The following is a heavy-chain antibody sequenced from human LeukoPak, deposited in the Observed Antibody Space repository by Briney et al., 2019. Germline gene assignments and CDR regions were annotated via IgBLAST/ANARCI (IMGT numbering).Heavy chain of an antibody. CDR3: AREIVVVPAAIVGYFDY. CDR1: GGTFSSYA. V-gene: IGHV1-69*13. J-gene: IGHJ4*02. Sequence: SVKVSCKASGGTFSSYAISWVRQAPGQGLEWMGGIIPIFGTANYAQKFQGRVTITADESTSTAYMELSNLRSEDTAVYYCAREIVVVPAAIVGYFDYWGQGTLVTVSS. D-gene: IGHD2-2*01. CDR2: IIPIFGTA.